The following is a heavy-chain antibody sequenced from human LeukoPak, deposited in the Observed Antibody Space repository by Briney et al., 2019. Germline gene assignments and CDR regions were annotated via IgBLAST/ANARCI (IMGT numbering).Heavy chain of an antibody. J-gene: IGHJ4*02. CDR2: IYHSGST. CDR3: ARGARGQQDY. V-gene: IGHV4-30-2*01. CDR1: GGSISSGGYS. Sequence: SETLSLTCAFSGGSISSGGYSWSWIRQPPGKGLEWIGYIYHSGSTYYNPSLKSRVTISVDRSKNQFSLKLSSVTAADTAVYYCARGARGQQDYWGQGTLVTVSS. D-gene: IGHD6-13*01.